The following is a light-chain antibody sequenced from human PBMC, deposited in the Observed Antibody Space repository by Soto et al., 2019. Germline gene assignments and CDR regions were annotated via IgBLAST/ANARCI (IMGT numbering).Light chain of an antibody. J-gene: IGLJ2*01. CDR3: QSYDSSTVV. CDR2: EDN. CDR1: SGSIASNY. V-gene: IGLV6-57*02. Sequence: NFMLTQPHSVSESPGKTVTISCTGSSGSIASNYVQWYQQRPGSAPTTVIYEDNQRPSGVPDRFSGSIDSSSNSASLTLSGMQTEDEAAYYCQSYDSSTVVFGGGTKLNVL.